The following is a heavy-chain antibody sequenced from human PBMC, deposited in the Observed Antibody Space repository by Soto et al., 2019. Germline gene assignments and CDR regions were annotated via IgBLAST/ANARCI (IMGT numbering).Heavy chain of an antibody. CDR2: IIPILAIA. Sequence: QVQLVQSRAEVKKPGSSVKVSCKASGGTFSSYTINWVRQAPGQGLEWMGRIIPILAIANYAQKFKGRVTITADKSTSTAYMEMSSLRSKDTAVYYCAREGDIVVVPAAMGFDYWGQGTLVTVSS. J-gene: IGHJ4*02. CDR1: GGTFSSYT. CDR3: AREGDIVVVPAAMGFDY. D-gene: IGHD2-2*01. V-gene: IGHV1-69*08.